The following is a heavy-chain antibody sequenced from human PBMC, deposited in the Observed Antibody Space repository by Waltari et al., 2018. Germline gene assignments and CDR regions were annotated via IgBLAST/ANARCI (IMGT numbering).Heavy chain of an antibody. Sequence: QVQLVQSGAEVKKPGSSVKVSCKASGGTFSSYAISWVRQAPGQGLEWMGGIIPIFGTANYAQKFQGRVRITADESTGTAYLELGSLRSEDTAVYYCASGVITMVHNAFDIWGQGTMVTVSS. D-gene: IGHD3-10*01. V-gene: IGHV1-69*01. J-gene: IGHJ3*02. CDR1: GGTFSSYA. CDR3: ASGVITMVHNAFDI. CDR2: IIPIFGTA.